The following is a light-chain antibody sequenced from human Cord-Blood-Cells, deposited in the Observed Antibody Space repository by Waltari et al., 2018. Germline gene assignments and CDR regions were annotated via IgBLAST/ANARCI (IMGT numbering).Light chain of an antibody. CDR2: DVS. Sequence: QSALTQPASVSGSPGQSITISCTGTSSDVGGYNYVSWYQQYPGKAPKLMIYDVSKRPSGVPNRFSGSKSGSPASLTISGLQAEDEADYYCSSYTSSSTYWVFGGGTKLPVL. CDR1: SSDVGGYNY. CDR3: SSYTSSSTYWV. J-gene: IGLJ3*02. V-gene: IGLV2-14*01.